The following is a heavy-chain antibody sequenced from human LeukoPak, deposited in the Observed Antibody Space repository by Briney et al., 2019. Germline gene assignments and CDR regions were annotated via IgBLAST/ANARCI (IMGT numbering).Heavy chain of an antibody. CDR3: AKDSGAAGRYYYYYYGMDA. D-gene: IGHD6-13*01. Sequence: GRSLRLSCAASGFTFNDYAMHWVRQAPGKGLEWVSGISWSSGSIGYADSVKGRFTISRDNAKNSLYLQMNSLRAEDTALYYCAKDSGAAGRYYYYYYGMDAWGQGTTVTVSS. J-gene: IGHJ6*02. CDR1: GFTFNDYA. V-gene: IGHV3-9*01. CDR2: ISWSSGSI.